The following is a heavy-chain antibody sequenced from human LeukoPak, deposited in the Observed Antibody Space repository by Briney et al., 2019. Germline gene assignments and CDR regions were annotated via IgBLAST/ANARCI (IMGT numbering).Heavy chain of an antibody. CDR3: VRDNGDYGLHY. J-gene: IGHJ4*02. CDR1: GGSISSSSYY. Sequence: PSETLSLTCTVSGGSISSSSYYWGWIRQPPGKGLEWIGSIYYSGSTYYNPSLKSRVTVSVDTSKNQFSLKLSSVTAADTAVYYCVRDNGDYGLHYWGQGTLVTVSS. V-gene: IGHV4-39*07. D-gene: IGHD4-17*01. CDR2: IYYSGST.